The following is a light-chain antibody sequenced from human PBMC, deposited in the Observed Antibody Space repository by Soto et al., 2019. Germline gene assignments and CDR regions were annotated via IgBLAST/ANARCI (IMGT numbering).Light chain of an antibody. CDR3: QQYGSSST. J-gene: IGKJ5*01. Sequence: EIVLTQSPGTLSLSPGERATLSCRASQSVSSSYLAWYQQKPGQAPRLLIYGASSRPTGIPDRFSGSGSGTYFILTISILEPEYFAVYYCQQYGSSSTFGQGTRLENK. CDR2: GAS. V-gene: IGKV3-20*01. CDR1: QSVSSSY.